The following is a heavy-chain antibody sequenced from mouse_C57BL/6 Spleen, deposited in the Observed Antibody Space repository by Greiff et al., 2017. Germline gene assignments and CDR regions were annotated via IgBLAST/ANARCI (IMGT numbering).Heavy chain of an antibody. CDR2: ISYDGSN. Sequence: EVQVVESGPGLVKPSQSLSLTCSVTGYSITSGYYWNWIRQFPGNKLEWMGYISYDGSNNYNPSLKNRISITRDTSKNQFFLKLNSVTTEDTATYYCAREGDWDAFDVWGTGTTVTVSS. J-gene: IGHJ1*03. CDR1: GYSITSGYY. CDR3: AREGDWDAFDV. D-gene: IGHD4-1*01. V-gene: IGHV3-6*01.